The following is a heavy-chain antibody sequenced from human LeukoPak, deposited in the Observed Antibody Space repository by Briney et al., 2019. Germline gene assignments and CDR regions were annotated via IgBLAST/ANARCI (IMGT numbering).Heavy chain of an antibody. Sequence: GGSLRLSCAGSGFTFSNSILSWVRQAPGKGLEWVASIKQDGGETYYVDSVKGRFTFSRDNAKNSVYLQMSSLRAEDTAVYYCTRDKSAGADTGSSFYYWGQGALVTVSS. J-gene: IGHJ4*02. V-gene: IGHV3-7*03. CDR3: TRDKSAGADTGSSFYY. D-gene: IGHD3-10*01. CDR1: GFTFSNSI. CDR2: IKQDGGET.